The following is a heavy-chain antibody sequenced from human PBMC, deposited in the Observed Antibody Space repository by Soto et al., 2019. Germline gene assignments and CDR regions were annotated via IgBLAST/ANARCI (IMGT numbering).Heavy chain of an antibody. J-gene: IGHJ2*01. CDR3: ARKVSGSTGRPDLWYFDL. CDR1: GFTFSGYA. V-gene: IGHV3-23*01. Sequence: EVQLLDSGGGLVQPGGSLRLSCAASGFTFSGYALTWVRQAPGKGLEWVSAISGGGDATFYADSVKGRLTISRDNSKSSLYLQMNTRRAEDTAVYYCARKVSGSTGRPDLWYFDLWGRGTLVTVSS. CDR2: ISGGGDAT. D-gene: IGHD3-10*01.